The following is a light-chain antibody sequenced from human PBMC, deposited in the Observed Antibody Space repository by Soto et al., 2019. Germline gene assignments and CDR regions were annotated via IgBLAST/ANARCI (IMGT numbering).Light chain of an antibody. J-gene: IGKJ2*01. CDR2: WAS. CDR1: QSVLRSSSDKNY. V-gene: IGKV4-1*01. CDR3: QRYCSTPNP. Sequence: DIVMTQPPDSLAVSLGERATINCTSSQSVLRSSSDKNYLAWYQQKPGRPPKLLIYWASTRESGVPDRFSGSGSGTDFTLTSSRLQAEDVAVYYCQRYCSTPNPFGQGTKLQIK.